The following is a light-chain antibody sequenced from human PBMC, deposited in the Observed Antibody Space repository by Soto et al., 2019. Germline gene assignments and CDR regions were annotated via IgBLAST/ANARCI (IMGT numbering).Light chain of an antibody. Sequence: QSALTQPASVSGSPGQSITISCTGTSSDVGSYNYVSWYQQYPGKAPKLMIYDVSNRPSGVSYRFSGSKSGNTASLTISGLQAEDEADYYCSSYTTSSPHVVFGGGTKSPS. CDR3: SSYTTSSPHVV. CDR1: SSDVGSYNY. CDR2: DVS. J-gene: IGLJ2*01. V-gene: IGLV2-14*01.